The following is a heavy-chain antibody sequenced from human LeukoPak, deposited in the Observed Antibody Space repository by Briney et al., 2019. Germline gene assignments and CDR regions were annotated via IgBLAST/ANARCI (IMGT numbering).Heavy chain of an antibody. CDR3: AKDVRVGGGGMDV. CDR2: ISGGGGNT. V-gene: IGHV3-23*01. D-gene: IGHD1-26*01. J-gene: IGHJ6*02. CDR1: GFTFSTYA. Sequence: GGSLRLSCAASGFTFSTYAMTWLRQAPGKGLEWVSLISGGGGNTYYADSVKGRFTISRDNSKNTVSLQMNSLRAEDTAVYYCAKDVRVGGGGMDVWGQGTPVTVSS.